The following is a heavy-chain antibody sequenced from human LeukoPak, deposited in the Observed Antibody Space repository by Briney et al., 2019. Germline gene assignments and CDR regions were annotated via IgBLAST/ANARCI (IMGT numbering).Heavy chain of an antibody. D-gene: IGHD6-19*01. CDR3: ASGSPGSGWSDY. Sequence: PSETLSLTCTVSGGSISSYYWSWIRQPPGKGLEWIGYIYYSGSTNYNPSLKSRVTISVDTSKNQFSLKLSSVTAADTAVYYCASGSPGSGWSDYWGQGTLVTVSS. J-gene: IGHJ4*02. CDR2: IYYSGST. V-gene: IGHV4-59*01. CDR1: GGSISSYY.